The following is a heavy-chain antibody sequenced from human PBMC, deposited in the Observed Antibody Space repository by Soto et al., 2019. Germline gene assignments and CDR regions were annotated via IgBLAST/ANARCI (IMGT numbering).Heavy chain of an antibody. CDR3: ARGRGWRDY. D-gene: IGHD6-19*01. Sequence: QVQLVQSGAEVKKPGASVEVSCKASGYTFTNYDINWVRQAPGQGLEWMGWMDPNSGNTDYAQKFQGRVTITRNTSISTAYLELSSLSSEDTAVYYCARGRGWRDYWGQGTLVTVSS. J-gene: IGHJ4*02. V-gene: IGHV1-8*01. CDR1: GYTFTNYD. CDR2: MDPNSGNT.